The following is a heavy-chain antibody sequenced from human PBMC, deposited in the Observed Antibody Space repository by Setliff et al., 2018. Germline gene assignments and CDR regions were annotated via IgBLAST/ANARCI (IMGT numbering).Heavy chain of an antibody. V-gene: IGHV4-39*01. D-gene: IGHD2-15*01. CDR3: ARHIRRGCSVTSCQNWFDP. J-gene: IGHJ5*02. CDR1: RGSIRDITYH. Sequence: PSETLSLTCTVSRGSIRDITYHWGWIRQPPGKGLEWIGSIYYSGNTYNNPSLKSRVTMSVDTSKNQFSLKLTSATAADTAVYYCARHIRRGCSVTSCQNWFDPWGQGTLVTVSS. CDR2: IYYSGNT.